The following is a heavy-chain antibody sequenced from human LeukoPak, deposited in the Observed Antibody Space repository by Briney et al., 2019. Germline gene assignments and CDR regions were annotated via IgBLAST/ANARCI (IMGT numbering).Heavy chain of an antibody. CDR2: IRVNDET. D-gene: IGHD7-27*01. CDR3: AKGTGDMGYYFDR. V-gene: IGHV3-23*01. CDR1: GFTFSNYA. J-gene: IGHJ4*02. Sequence: GGSLRLSCAASGFTFSNYAMNWVRQAPGKGLEWVSGIRVNDETYYADSVKGRYTISRDNSENTLYLQMGGLRAEDTAVYYCAKGTGDMGYYFDRWGQGTLVTVSS.